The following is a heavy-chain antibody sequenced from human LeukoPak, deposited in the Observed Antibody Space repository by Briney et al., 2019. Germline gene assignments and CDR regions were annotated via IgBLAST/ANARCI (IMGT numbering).Heavy chain of an antibody. CDR2: TNVGNDYA. Sequence: ASVKVSCKASGYTFTHYAVHWVRQAPGQRLEWMGWTNVGNDYAESSQKFQDRLTITSDTTATTVYMELSSLRSEDTAVYYCARDDFSTYPGLNYFDYWGQGSLVTVSS. D-gene: IGHD4-11*01. V-gene: IGHV1-3*01. CDR1: GYTFTHYA. J-gene: IGHJ4*02. CDR3: ARDDFSTYPGLNYFDY.